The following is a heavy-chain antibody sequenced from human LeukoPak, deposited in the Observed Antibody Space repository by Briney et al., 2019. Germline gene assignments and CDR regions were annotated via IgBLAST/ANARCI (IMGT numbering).Heavy chain of an antibody. V-gene: IGHV3-23*01. Sequence: GGSLRLSCAASGYTFSNYAMSWVRQAPGKGLEWVSAFSPSGGGTYYADSVKGRFTISRDNAKNSLYLQMNSLRAEDTALYYCAREQYYYGSGSYSRYNWFDPWGQGTLVTVSS. CDR3: AREQYYYGSGSYSRYNWFDP. J-gene: IGHJ5*02. D-gene: IGHD3-10*01. CDR2: FSPSGGGT. CDR1: GYTFSNYA.